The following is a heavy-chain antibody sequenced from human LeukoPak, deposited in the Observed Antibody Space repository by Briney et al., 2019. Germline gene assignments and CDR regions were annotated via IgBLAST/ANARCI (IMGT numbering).Heavy chain of an antibody. D-gene: IGHD4-17*01. V-gene: IGHV3-20*04. CDR2: INWNGGST. CDR3: ARQNGGAEYGDYGH. CDR1: GFTFSSYG. J-gene: IGHJ4*02. Sequence: PGGSLRLSCAASGFTFSSYGMSWVRQAPGKGLEWVSGINWNGGSTGYADSVKGRSTISRDNAKNSLYLQMTSLRAEDTALYYCARQNGGAEYGDYGHWGQGILVTVSS.